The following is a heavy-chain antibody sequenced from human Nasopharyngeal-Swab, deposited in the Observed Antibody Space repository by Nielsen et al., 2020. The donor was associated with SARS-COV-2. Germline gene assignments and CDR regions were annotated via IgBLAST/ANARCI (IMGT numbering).Heavy chain of an antibody. D-gene: IGHD1-1*01. CDR3: ARVGTTGTTAFDY. Sequence: WVRQAPGQGLEWMGWISAYNGNTNYAQKLQGRVTMTTDTSTSTAYMELRSLRSDDTVVYYCARVGTTGTTAFDYWGQGTLVTVSS. J-gene: IGHJ4*02. V-gene: IGHV1-18*01. CDR2: ISAYNGNT.